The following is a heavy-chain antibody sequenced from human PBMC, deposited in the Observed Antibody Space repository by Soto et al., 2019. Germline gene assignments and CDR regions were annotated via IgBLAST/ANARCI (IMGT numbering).Heavy chain of an antibody. CDR3: STTSHTTVVTATFDF. CDR1: ENTFSSYY. V-gene: IGHV1-46*03. Sequence: QAQLVQSGAEVKKPGASVKVSCKASENTFSSYYLHWVRQGPGQGLEWMGMIHPSGGGATYAQNSSRTVTKTRDTSPSTVVMELSSLRSEHTAIYYCSTTSHTTVVTATFDFWGQGPLITFPS. D-gene: IGHD2-21*02. J-gene: IGHJ4*02. CDR2: IHPSGGGA.